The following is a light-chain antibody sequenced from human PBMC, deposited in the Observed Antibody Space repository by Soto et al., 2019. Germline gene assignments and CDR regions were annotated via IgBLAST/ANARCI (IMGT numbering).Light chain of an antibody. CDR1: SSDVGDHNY. Sequence: QAVVTQPASVSGSPGQSITISCTGTSSDVGDHNYVSWFQHHPGKAPKLMIFEVSHRPSGVSNRFFASKSGNTASLTISRLQAEDEADYYCSVYTITSTLVFGGGTQLTVL. CDR2: EVS. CDR3: SVYTITSTLV. J-gene: IGLJ7*01. V-gene: IGLV2-14*01.